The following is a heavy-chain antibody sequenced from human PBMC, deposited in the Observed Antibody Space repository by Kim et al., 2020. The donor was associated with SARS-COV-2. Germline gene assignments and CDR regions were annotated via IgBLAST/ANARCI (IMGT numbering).Heavy chain of an antibody. CDR3: ARDAAFLSQTTKYSSGWYRREGYYYYGMDV. J-gene: IGHJ6*02. D-gene: IGHD6-19*01. Sequence: ASVKVSCKASGYTFTSYGISWVRQAPGQGLEWMGWISAYNGNTNYAQKLQGRVTMTTDTSTSTAYMELRSLRSDDTAVYYCARDAAFLSQTTKYSSGWYRREGYYYYGMDVWGQGTTVTVSS. V-gene: IGHV1-18*01. CDR2: ISAYNGNT. CDR1: GYTFTSYG.